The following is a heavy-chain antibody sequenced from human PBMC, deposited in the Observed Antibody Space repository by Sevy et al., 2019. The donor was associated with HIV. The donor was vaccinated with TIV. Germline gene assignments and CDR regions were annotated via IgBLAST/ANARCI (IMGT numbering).Heavy chain of an antibody. V-gene: IGHV3-23*01. J-gene: IGHJ4*02. CDR3: ARGQSYSNNALFDY. CDR1: GFTFSNYA. CDR2: ISGSGGKT. D-gene: IGHD4-4*01. Sequence: GGSLRLSCAASGFTFSNYAMSWVRQAPGKGLEWVSTISGSGGKTYYADSVKGRFTISRDNSKNTLYLQMNSLRADDTAVYYCARGQSYSNNALFDYWGQGTLVTVSS.